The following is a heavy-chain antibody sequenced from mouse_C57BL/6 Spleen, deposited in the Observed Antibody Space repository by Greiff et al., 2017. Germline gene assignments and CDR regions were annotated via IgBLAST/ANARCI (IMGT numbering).Heavy chain of an antibody. J-gene: IGHJ3*01. D-gene: IGHD1-1*02. Sequence: LVESGAELVKPGASVKISCKASGYAFSGYWMNWVKQRPGKGLEWIGQIYPGDGDTNYNGKFKGKATLTADKSSSTAYMQLSSVTSEDSAVYVCARGEGGWWFAYWGQGTMVTVSA. V-gene: IGHV1-80*01. CDR1: GYAFSGYW. CDR2: IYPGDGDT. CDR3: ARGEGGWWFAY.